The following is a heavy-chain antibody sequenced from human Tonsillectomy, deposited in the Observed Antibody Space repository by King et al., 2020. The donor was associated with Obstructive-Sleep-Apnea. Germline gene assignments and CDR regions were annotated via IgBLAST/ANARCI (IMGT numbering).Heavy chain of an antibody. CDR3: ARHVIGGGAPPPMRFDS. CDR2: INHRGRT. Sequence: VQLQQWGAGLLRPSETLSLTCAVYGGSFSEYSWSWIRQTPGKGLEWIGEINHRGRTNYNPSLESRVTISLDTSKNQFSLRLSSVTASDTAVYYCARHVIGGGAPPPMRFDSWGQGTLVTVSS. V-gene: IGHV4-34*01. CDR1: GGSFSEYS. D-gene: IGHD2-15*01. J-gene: IGHJ5*01.